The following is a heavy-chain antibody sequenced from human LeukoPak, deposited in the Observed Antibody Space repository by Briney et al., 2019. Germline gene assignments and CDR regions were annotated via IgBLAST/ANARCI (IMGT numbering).Heavy chain of an antibody. J-gene: IGHJ4*02. CDR2: MNPNSGNT. CDR3: ARGKMITFGGVIAR. D-gene: IGHD3-16*02. V-gene: IGHV1-8*01. CDR1: GYTFTSYD. Sequence: ASVKVSCKASGYTFTSYDINWVRQATGQGLEWMGWMNPNSGNTGYAQKFQGRVTMTRNTSISTAYMELSSLRSEDTAVYYCARGKMITFGGVIARWGQGTLVTVSS.